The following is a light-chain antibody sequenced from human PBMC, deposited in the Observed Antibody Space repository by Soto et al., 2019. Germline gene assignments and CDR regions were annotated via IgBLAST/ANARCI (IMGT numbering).Light chain of an antibody. CDR3: KQYNNWPRT. CDR1: QSVSSY. CDR2: DAY. Sequence: TQAPATLSLSPGESATLSCRASQSVSSYLAWYQQKPGQAPRLLIYDAYNRATGIQARFSGSGSGTEFTLTIRSLQSEDFAVYYCKQYNNWPRTFGQGTKVDI. V-gene: IGKV3-15*01. J-gene: IGKJ1*01.